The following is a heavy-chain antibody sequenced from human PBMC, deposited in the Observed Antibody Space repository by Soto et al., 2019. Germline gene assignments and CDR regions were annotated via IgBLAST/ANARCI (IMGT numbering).Heavy chain of an antibody. Sequence: GGSLRLSCVASGFTFSSYYMTWVRQAPGEGLEWVANMNQDGSEKYYVDSVKGRFIISRDNAEKSLYLEVSSLRADDTAVYYCVRDIPAPGSFVYFDYWGQGTLVTVSS. CDR2: MNQDGSEK. CDR3: VRDIPAPGSFVYFDY. CDR1: GFTFSSYY. V-gene: IGHV3-7*05. J-gene: IGHJ4*02. D-gene: IGHD2-2*02.